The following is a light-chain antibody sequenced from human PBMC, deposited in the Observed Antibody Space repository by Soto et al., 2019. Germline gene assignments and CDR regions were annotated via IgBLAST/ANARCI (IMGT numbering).Light chain of an antibody. J-gene: IGLJ1*01. CDR1: TSDIGTNG. V-gene: IGLV1-44*01. Sequence: QTVVTQPPSASGTPGQRVTVSCSGSTSDIGTNGVNWFQHLPGTAPRLLIYTNNQRPSGVPDRFSGSKSGTSASLAISGLQSEDEATYYCATWHDSFYVFGTGTKVTVL. CDR3: ATWHDSFYV. CDR2: TNN.